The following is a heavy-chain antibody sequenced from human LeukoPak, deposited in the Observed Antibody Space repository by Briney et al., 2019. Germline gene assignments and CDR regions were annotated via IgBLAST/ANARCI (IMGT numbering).Heavy chain of an antibody. Sequence: PGGSLRLSCAASGFTFSDYYMSWIRQAPGKGLEWISYISDSCTTIYYADSVKGRFTISRDKAKNSLYLQMNSLRAEDTAVYYCARVYIAEDNWGQGTLVTISS. CDR2: ISDSCTTI. V-gene: IGHV3-11*01. J-gene: IGHJ4*02. D-gene: IGHD2-15*01. CDR3: ARVYIAEDN. CDR1: GFTFSDYY.